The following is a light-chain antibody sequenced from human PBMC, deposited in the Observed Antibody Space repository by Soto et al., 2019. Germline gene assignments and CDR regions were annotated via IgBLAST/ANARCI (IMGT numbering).Light chain of an antibody. Sequence: ELLLSQSRATLSVSPGETATLACTASQYVSNKIAWYQQKSGQAPRLLIYGASTRATGIPARFSGSGSGTEFTLTISSPQSEDFAVYYCQQYNNWPPWTFGQGTKVDIK. CDR2: GAS. CDR3: QQYNNWPPWT. CDR1: QYVSNK. J-gene: IGKJ1*01. V-gene: IGKV3-15*01.